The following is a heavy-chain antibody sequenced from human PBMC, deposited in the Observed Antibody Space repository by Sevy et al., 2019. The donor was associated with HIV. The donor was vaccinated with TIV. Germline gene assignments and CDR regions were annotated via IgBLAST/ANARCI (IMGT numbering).Heavy chain of an antibody. J-gene: IGHJ6*02. CDR2: SRNKANSYTT. CDR3: TRALIVVAGFFRYYHGMDV. D-gene: IGHD6-19*01. CDR1: GFTFSSYV. V-gene: IGHV3-72*01. Sequence: GGSLRLSCAASGFTFSSYVMHWVRQAPGKGLEWIGRSRNKANSYTTEYAASVKGRFTISRDESKNSLYLQMNSLKSEDTAIYYCTRALIVVAGFFRYYHGMDVWGQGTTVTVSS.